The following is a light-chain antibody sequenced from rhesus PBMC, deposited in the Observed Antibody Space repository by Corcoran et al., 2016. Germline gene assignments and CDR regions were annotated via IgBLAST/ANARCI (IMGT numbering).Light chain of an antibody. CDR1: QGISSF. Sequence: DIQMTQSPSSLSASVGDRVTIACRASQGISSFLAWYQQKPGKAPKPLIYYASNLERGVPSRFSGSGSGTAFTLTISSLQPEDFATYYCQRYNSDPYSFGQGTKVEIK. J-gene: IGKJ2*01. V-gene: IGKV1-37*01. CDR3: QRYNSDPYS. CDR2: YAS.